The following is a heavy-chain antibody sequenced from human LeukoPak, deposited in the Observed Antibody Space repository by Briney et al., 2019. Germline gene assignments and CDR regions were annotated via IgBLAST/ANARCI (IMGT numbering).Heavy chain of an antibody. CDR2: IIPVFGTA. Sequence: SVKVSCKASGGTFSSYAISWVRQAPGQGLEWMGGIIPVFGTANYAQKFQGRVTITADESTSTAYMELSSLRSEDTAVYYCARAGYCSGGSCSTDAFDIWGQGTMVTVSS. CDR1: GGTFSSYA. J-gene: IGHJ3*02. V-gene: IGHV1-69*13. CDR3: ARAGYCSGGSCSTDAFDI. D-gene: IGHD2-15*01.